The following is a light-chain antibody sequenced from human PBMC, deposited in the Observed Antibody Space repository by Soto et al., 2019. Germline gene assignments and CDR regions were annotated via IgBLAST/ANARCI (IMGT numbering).Light chain of an antibody. CDR1: QSLLHSNGYNY. J-gene: IGKJ1*01. CDR2: VGS. Sequence: DIVMTQSPLSLSVTPGEPASISCRSSQSLLHSNGYNYLDWYLQKPGQSPQVLIYVGSNRASGVPDRMSGSGSGTHFTLKISRVEAEDVGVYYCMQALQTPTFGQGTKVEIK. CDR3: MQALQTPT. V-gene: IGKV2-28*01.